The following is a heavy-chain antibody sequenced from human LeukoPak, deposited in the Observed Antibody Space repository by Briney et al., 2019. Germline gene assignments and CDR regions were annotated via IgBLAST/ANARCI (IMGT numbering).Heavy chain of an antibody. CDR3: AKGSIFGVVNDY. J-gene: IGHJ4*02. CDR1: GFTFSSYG. CDR2: ISYDGSNK. Sequence: GGSLRLSCAASGFTFSSYGMHWVRQAPGKGLEWVAVISYDGSNKYYADSVKGRFAISRDNSKNTLYLQMNSLRAEDTAVYYCAKGSIFGVVNDYWGQGTLVTVSS. D-gene: IGHD3-3*01. V-gene: IGHV3-30*18.